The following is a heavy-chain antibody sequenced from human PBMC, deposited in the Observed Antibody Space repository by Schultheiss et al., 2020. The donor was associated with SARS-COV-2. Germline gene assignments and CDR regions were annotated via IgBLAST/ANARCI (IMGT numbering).Heavy chain of an antibody. J-gene: IGHJ4*02. CDR3: VSLVAVAATDY. D-gene: IGHD6-19*01. CDR2: ISYDGSYK. Sequence: GGSLRLSCAASGFTFSSYAMHWVRQAPGKGLEWVAVISYDGSYKYYADSVKGRFTISRENAKNSLYLQMNSLRAEDTAVYYCVSLVAVAATDYWGQGTLVTVSS. V-gene: IGHV3-30*07. CDR1: GFTFSSYA.